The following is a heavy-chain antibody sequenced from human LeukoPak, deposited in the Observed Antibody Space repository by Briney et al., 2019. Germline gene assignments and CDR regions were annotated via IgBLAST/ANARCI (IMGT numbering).Heavy chain of an antibody. D-gene: IGHD3-10*01. Sequence: ASVKVSCKTSGYTFTSYAMNWVRQAPGQGLEFMGWINTGTGNRTYAQGFTGRFVFSLDTSVSTAYLQISTLKPEDTAVYYCASFGAHSFDYWGQGTLVTVSS. J-gene: IGHJ4*02. CDR1: GYTFTSYA. CDR2: INTGTGNR. V-gene: IGHV7-4-1*02. CDR3: ASFGAHSFDY.